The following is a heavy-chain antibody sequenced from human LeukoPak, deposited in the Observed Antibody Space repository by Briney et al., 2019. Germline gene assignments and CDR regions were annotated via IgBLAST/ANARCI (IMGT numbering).Heavy chain of an antibody. J-gene: IGHJ4*02. D-gene: IGHD3-3*01. Sequence: PSETLSLTCTVSGGSISSYYWSWIRQPPGKGLEWIGYIYYIGSTNYNPSLKSRVTMSVDTSKNQFSLKLTSVTAADTAVYHCARQRFLEWYFDYWGQGTLVTVSS. V-gene: IGHV4-59*08. CDR1: GGSISSYY. CDR3: ARQRFLEWYFDY. CDR2: IYYIGST.